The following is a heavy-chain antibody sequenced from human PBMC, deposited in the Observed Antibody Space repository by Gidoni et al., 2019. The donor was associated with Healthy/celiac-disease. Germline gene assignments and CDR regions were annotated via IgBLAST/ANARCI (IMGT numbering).Heavy chain of an antibody. D-gene: IGHD1-26*01. CDR2: LNAGNGNT. Sequence: QVQLVQSGAEVKKPGASVKVSCQASGYTFTSYGIHWVRQAPGQRLEWMGWLNAGNGNTKYSQKFQGIVTITRDTSASTVYMELSSLRSEDSAVYFCARGWDLLFSFDYWGQGTLVTVSS. V-gene: IGHV1-3*01. J-gene: IGHJ4*02. CDR3: ARGWDLLFSFDY. CDR1: GYTFTSYG.